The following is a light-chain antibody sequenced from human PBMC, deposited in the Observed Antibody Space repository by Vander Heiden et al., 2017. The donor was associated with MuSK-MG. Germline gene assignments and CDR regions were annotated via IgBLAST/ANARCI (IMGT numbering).Light chain of an antibody. J-gene: IGKJ4*01. CDR2: AAS. Sequence: DIQMTQSPSSLSASVGDRVTITCRASQSISRYLNWYQQKPGKAPKLLIYAASSLQSGVPSRFSGSGSGTEFTLTISSLQPEDFATYYCQQSYSTLALTFGGGTKVXIK. V-gene: IGKV1-39*01. CDR1: QSISRY. CDR3: QQSYSTLALT.